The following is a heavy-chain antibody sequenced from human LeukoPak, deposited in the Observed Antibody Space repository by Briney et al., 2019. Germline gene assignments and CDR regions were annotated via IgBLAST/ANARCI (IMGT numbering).Heavy chain of an antibody. Sequence: GGSLRLSCAASGFTFGSYAMHWVRQAPGKGLEWVAVISYDGTNKYYADSVKGRFTISRDNSKNTLYLEMNSLRAEDTAVYYRAKDFFRGAANDYWGQGTLVTVSS. J-gene: IGHJ4*02. CDR3: AKDFFRGAANDY. V-gene: IGHV3-30*18. CDR2: ISYDGTNK. CDR1: GFTFGSYA. D-gene: IGHD3-10*01.